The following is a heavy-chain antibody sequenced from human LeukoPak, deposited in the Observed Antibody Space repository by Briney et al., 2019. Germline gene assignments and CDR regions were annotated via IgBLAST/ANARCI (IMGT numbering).Heavy chain of an antibody. J-gene: IGHJ4*02. D-gene: IGHD3-9*01. V-gene: IGHV4-4*07. CDR2: INIRGAT. CDR3: ARIGYFDWFREYYFDY. Sequence: SETLSLTCTVSGGSMSNSYWNWIRQPAGKEPEWIGRINIRGATIYIPSLKSRATMSLDTSKNEFSLILTSVTAADTAVYYCARIGYFDWFREYYFDYWGQGTLVTVSS. CDR1: GGSMSNSY.